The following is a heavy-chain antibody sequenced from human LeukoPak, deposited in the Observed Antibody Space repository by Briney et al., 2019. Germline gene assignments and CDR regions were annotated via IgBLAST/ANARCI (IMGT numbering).Heavy chain of an antibody. D-gene: IGHD3-22*01. J-gene: IGHJ4*02. V-gene: IGHV4-4*07. CDR1: GGSITSYY. Sequence: SETLSLTCIFSGGSITSYYWSWIRQPAGKGLEWIGRIHTSGSTNYNPSLKSRVTMSVDTSKNQFSLKLSSVTAADTAVYYCARDRYYYDNSGSTFDYWGQGTLVTVSS. CDR2: IHTSGST. CDR3: ARDRYYYDNSGSTFDY.